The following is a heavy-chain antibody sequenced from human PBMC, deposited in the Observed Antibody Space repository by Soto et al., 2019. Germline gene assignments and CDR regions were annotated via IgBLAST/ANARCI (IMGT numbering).Heavy chain of an antibody. J-gene: IGHJ6*02. V-gene: IGHV3-48*03. CDR1: GFTFSSYE. CDR2: ISSSGSTI. CDR3: ARDQEAGSFFPYYYGMDV. Sequence: EVQLVESGGGLVQPGGSLRLSCATSGFTFSSYEMNWVRQAPGKGLEWVSYISSSGSTIYYADSVKGRFTISRDNAKNSLYLQMDSLRAEDTAVYYCARDQEAGSFFPYYYGMDVWGQATTVTVSS. D-gene: IGHD6-13*01.